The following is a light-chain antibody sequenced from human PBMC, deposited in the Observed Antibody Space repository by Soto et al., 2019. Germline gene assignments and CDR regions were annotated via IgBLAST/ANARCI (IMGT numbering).Light chain of an antibody. V-gene: IGKV3-11*01. J-gene: IGKJ2*01. Sequence: EIVLTQSPATLSLSPGERATLSCRASPSVSSYLAWYQQKPGQAPRLLSYDASNRATGIPARFSGSGSRTDFTLTISSLEPEDFAVYYCQQRSNWPPYTFGQGTKLEIK. CDR1: PSVSSY. CDR2: DAS. CDR3: QQRSNWPPYT.